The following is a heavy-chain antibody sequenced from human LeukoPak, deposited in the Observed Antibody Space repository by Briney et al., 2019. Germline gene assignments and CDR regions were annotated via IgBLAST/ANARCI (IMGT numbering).Heavy chain of an antibody. V-gene: IGHV3-15*07. CDR2: IKSKTDGGTT. Sequence: GGSLRLSCVASGFTFSNAWMNWVRQAPGKGLEWVGRIKSKTDGGTTDYAAPVKGRFTISRDDSKNTLYLQMNSLKTEDTAVYYCTTRIAAAGTGGDYWGQGTLVTVSS. J-gene: IGHJ4*02. D-gene: IGHD6-13*01. CDR1: GFTFSNAW. CDR3: TTRIAAAGTGGDY.